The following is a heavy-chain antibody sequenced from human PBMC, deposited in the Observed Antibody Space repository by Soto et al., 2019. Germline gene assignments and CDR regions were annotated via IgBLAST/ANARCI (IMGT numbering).Heavy chain of an antibody. Sequence: ASVKVSCKASGYTFTGYYMHWVRQAPGQGLEWMGWINPNSGGTNYAQKFQGWVTMTREKSISTAYMELRRLRSDDTAVYYCAREHGSGPVPYYYYGMDVWGQGTTVTVSS. V-gene: IGHV1-2*04. D-gene: IGHD3-10*01. CDR1: GYTFTGYY. CDR2: INPNSGGT. CDR3: AREHGSGPVPYYYYGMDV. J-gene: IGHJ6*02.